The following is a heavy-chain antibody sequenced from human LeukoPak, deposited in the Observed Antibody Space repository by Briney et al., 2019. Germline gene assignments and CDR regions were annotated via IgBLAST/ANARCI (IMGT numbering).Heavy chain of an antibody. CDR3: ARHQLGVDYDSSFFDY. CDR2: IYYSGST. V-gene: IGHV4-39*01. Sequence: SETLSLTCTVSGGSISSSSYYCGWIRQPPGRGLEWIGSIYYSGSTYYNPSLKSRVTISVDTSENQFSLKLSSVTAADTAVYYCARHQLGVDYDSSFFDYWGQGTLVTVSS. D-gene: IGHD3-22*01. J-gene: IGHJ4*02. CDR1: GGSISSSSYY.